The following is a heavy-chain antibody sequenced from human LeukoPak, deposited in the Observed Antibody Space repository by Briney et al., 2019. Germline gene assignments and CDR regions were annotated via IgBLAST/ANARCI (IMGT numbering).Heavy chain of an antibody. CDR3: ASLRSTEFDY. CDR1: GGSISSYY. D-gene: IGHD1-14*01. J-gene: IGHJ4*02. V-gene: IGHV4-59*05. Sequence: SETLSLTCTVSGGSISSYYWSWIRQPPGKGLEWIGSIFYSGSTYYNSSLKSRVTISVDTSKNQFSLKLSSVTAADTALYYCASLRSTEFDYWGQGTLVTVSS. CDR2: IFYSGST.